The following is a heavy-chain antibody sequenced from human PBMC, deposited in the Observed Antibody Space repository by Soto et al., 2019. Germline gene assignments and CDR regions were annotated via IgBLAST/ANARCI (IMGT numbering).Heavy chain of an antibody. CDR2: INPSGGST. J-gene: IGHJ4*02. V-gene: IGHV1-46*03. CDR3: ARGIQQWRPPYDF. CDR1: GYTFTSYY. D-gene: IGHD5-18*01. Sequence: ASVRVSCKASGYTFTSYYMHWVRQAPGQGLEWMGIINPSGGSTSYAQKFQGRVTMTRGTSTSTVYMELSSLRSEDTAVYYCARGIQQWRPPYDFWGQRTLVTVSS.